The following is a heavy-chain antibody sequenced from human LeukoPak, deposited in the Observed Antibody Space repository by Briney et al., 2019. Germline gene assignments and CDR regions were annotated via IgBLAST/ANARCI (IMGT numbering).Heavy chain of an antibody. CDR2: ISSSGSTI. CDR1: GFTFSSYW. J-gene: IGHJ4*02. V-gene: IGHV3-48*04. Sequence: PGGSLRLSCAASGFTFSSYWMNWVRQAPGKGLEWVSYISSSGSTIYYADSVKGRFTISRDNAKNSLYLQMNSLRAEDTAVYYCARDDEYYFDYWGQGTLVTVSS. CDR3: ARDDEYYFDY.